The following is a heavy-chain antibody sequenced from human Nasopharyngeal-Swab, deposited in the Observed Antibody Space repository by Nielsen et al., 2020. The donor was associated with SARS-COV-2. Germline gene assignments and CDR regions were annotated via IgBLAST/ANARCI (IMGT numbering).Heavy chain of an antibody. D-gene: IGHD2-2*02. CDR2: IYYSGIT. V-gene: IGHV4-39*01. CDR1: GGSVSSNSYY. Sequence: SETLSLTCTVSGGSVSSNSYYWGWIRQPPGKGLEWIGTIYYSGITYYNPSLKSRVTLSVDTSKNQFSLKLSSVTAADTALYYCARAGAYCSSTSCYIDYWGQGTLVTVSS. J-gene: IGHJ4*02. CDR3: ARAGAYCSSTSCYIDY.